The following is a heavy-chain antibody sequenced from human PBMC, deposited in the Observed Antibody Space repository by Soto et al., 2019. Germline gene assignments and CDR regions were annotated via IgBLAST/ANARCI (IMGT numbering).Heavy chain of an antibody. CDR3: ARGEDTAMAPPDY. CDR2: ISYDGSDK. V-gene: IGHV3-30-3*01. CDR1: GFTFSHYA. J-gene: IGHJ4*02. Sequence: QVQLVESGGGVVQPGMSLRLSCAASGFTFSHYAMHWVHQAPGKGLEWVAVISYDGSDKYYADSVKGRFTISRDSSKNTLYLQMNSLRTEDTAVYYCARGEDTAMAPPDYWGQGTLVTVSS. D-gene: IGHD5-18*01.